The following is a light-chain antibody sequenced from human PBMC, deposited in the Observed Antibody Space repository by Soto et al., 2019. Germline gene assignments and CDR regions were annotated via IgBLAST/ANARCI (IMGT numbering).Light chain of an antibody. CDR3: QHYYSTPLT. J-gene: IGKJ4*01. Sequence: DIVMTQSPDSLAVSLGDRATINCKSSQSVLYSSNNKNYLAWYQQKPGQPPKLLIYWASTRKSGVPARVSGRGSGTDFTLTISSMQAEDVAVYYCQHYYSTPLTFGGGTKVEI. V-gene: IGKV4-1*01. CDR2: WAS. CDR1: QSVLYSSNNKNY.